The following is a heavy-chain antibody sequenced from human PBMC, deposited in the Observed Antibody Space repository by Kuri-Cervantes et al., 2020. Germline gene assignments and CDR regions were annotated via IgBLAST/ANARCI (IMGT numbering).Heavy chain of an antibody. CDR3: ARGGGYDFWSGYYN. CDR1: GFTFDDYA. CDR2: ISWNSGSI. Sequence: SLKISCAASGFTFDDYAMHWVRQAPGKGLEWVSGISWNSGSIGYADSVKGRFTISRDNSKNTLYLQMNSLRAEDTAVYYCARGGGYDFWSGYYNWGQGTLVTVSS. D-gene: IGHD3-3*01. V-gene: IGHV3-9*01. J-gene: IGHJ4*02.